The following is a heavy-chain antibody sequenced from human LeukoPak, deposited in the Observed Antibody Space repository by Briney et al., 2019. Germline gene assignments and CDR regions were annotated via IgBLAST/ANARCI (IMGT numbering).Heavy chain of an antibody. D-gene: IGHD3-22*01. CDR2: IKSKTDGGTT. Sequence: GGSLRLSCAASGFTFSNAWVSWVRQAPGKGLEWVGRIKSKTDGGTTDYAAPVKGRFTISRDDSKNTLYLQMNSLKTEDTAVYYCTTDSLYYDSSGYYYDRFDPWGQGTLVTVSS. CDR3: TTDSLYYDSSGYYYDRFDP. V-gene: IGHV3-15*01. J-gene: IGHJ5*02. CDR1: GFTFSNAW.